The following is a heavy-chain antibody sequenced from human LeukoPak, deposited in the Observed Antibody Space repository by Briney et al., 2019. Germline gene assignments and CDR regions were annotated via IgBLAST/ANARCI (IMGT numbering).Heavy chain of an antibody. CDR1: GYTFSSYG. Sequence: GASVKVSCKTSGYTFSSYGVTWVRQAPGQGPEWMGWISAYNGNTNYAQKFQARVTMTTDTSTSTAYLEVRSLRSDDTAVYYCARDRGWFGQLLPNAFDIWGQGTMVSVSS. D-gene: IGHD3-10*01. J-gene: IGHJ3*02. CDR3: ARDRGWFGQLLPNAFDI. CDR2: ISAYNGNT. V-gene: IGHV1-18*01.